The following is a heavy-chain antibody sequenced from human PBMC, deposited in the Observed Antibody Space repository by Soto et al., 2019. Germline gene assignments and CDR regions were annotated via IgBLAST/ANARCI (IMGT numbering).Heavy chain of an antibody. Sequence: SETLSLTCTDSGGSISSYYWSWIRQPPGKGLEWIGFIYYTGSTKYNPSLQSRVTISVDTSKKQFSLKLSSVTAADTAVYYCARQGWNQRRNAFDIWGQGTMVTVSS. CDR3: ARQGWNQRRNAFDI. D-gene: IGHD1-1*01. CDR2: IYYTGST. J-gene: IGHJ3*02. CDR1: GGSISSYY. V-gene: IGHV4-59*08.